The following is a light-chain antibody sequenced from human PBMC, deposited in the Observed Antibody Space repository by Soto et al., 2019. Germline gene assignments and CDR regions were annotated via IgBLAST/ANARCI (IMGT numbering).Light chain of an antibody. CDR3: QQFDSYPLT. J-gene: IGKJ4*01. CDR1: ERISTY. V-gene: IGKV1-16*02. Sequence: DIQMTQSPSSLSASIGDIVTVTCRAMERISTYLAWVQQKPGQAPKSLFYAASILQRGVPSKFSGSGSGSDFTLTISLLQPGDLATDDCQQFDSYPLTCGGGTKVEIK. CDR2: AAS.